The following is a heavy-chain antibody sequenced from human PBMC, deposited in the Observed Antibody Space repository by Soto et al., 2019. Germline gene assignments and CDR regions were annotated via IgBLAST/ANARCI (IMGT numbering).Heavy chain of an antibody. CDR1: GDSISGGASF. J-gene: IGHJ5*02. CDR3: AKLSCTSSTCYFPGWFDP. D-gene: IGHD2-2*01. Sequence: SETLSLTCTVSGDSISGGASFWSWIRQPPGEGLEWIANVYYSGSSYYNPSLKSRLTISVDTTKNQFSLQLKSMTAADTAVYYCAKLSCTSSTCYFPGWFDPWGQGTPVTVSS. V-gene: IGHV4-31*03. CDR2: VYYSGSS.